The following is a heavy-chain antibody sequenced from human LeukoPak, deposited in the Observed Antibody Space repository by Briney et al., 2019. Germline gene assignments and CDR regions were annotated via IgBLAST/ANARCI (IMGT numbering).Heavy chain of an antibody. J-gene: IGHJ4*02. D-gene: IGHD3-22*01. CDR3: ARDLYDSSGLGGY. Sequence: ASVKVSCKASGYTFTCYYMHWVRHAPGQGLEWMGWINPNSGGTNYAQKFQGRVTMTRDTSISTAYMELSRLRSDDTAVYYCARDLYDSSGLGGYWGQGTMVTVSS. CDR1: GYTFTCYY. V-gene: IGHV1-2*02. CDR2: INPNSGGT.